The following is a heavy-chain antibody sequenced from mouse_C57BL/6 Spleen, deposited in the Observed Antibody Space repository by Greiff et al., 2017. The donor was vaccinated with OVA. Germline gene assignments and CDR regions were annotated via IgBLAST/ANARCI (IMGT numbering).Heavy chain of an antibody. D-gene: IGHD2-4*01. J-gene: IGHJ3*01. Sequence: VQLQQSGAELVRPGTSVKVSCKASGYAFTNYLIEWVKQRPGQGLEWIGVINPGSGGTNYNEKFKGKATLTADKSSSTAYMQLSSLTSEDSAVYFCAREDDYDGGGGFAYWGQGTLVTVSA. CDR2: INPGSGGT. CDR3: AREDDYDGGGGFAY. CDR1: GYAFTNYL. V-gene: IGHV1-54*01.